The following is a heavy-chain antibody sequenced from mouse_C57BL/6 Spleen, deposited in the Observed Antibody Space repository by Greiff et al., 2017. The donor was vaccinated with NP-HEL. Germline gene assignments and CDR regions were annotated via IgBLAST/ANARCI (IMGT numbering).Heavy chain of an antibody. V-gene: IGHV3-6*01. CDR1: GYSITSGYY. Sequence: VQLQQSGPGLVKPSQSLSLTCSVTGYSITSGYYWNWIRQFPGNKLEWMGYISYDGSNNYNPSLKNRISITRDTSKNQFFLKLNSVTTEDTATYYCAETYFDVWGTGTTVTVSS. J-gene: IGHJ1*03. CDR2: ISYDGSN. CDR3: AETYFDV.